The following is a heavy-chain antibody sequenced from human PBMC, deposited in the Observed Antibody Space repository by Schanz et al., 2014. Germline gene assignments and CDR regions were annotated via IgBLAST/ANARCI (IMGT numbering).Heavy chain of an antibody. CDR2: ILYDGSNK. D-gene: IGHD5-12*01. Sequence: QVQLVESGGGGAQPGRSLRLSCAASGFTFSSYGMHWVRQAPGKGLEWVAVILYDGSNKYYADSVKGRFTISRDNSKNTLYHQMSSLRVEDTALYYCAREYSSYGSVYYWGQGTLVTVSS. CDR3: AREYSSYGSVYY. J-gene: IGHJ4*02. V-gene: IGHV3-30*03. CDR1: GFTFSSYG.